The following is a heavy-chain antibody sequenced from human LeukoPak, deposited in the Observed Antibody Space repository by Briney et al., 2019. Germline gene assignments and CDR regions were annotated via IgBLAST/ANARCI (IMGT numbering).Heavy chain of an antibody. D-gene: IGHD3-10*01. CDR1: GFTFSDYN. Sequence: PGGSLRLSCAASGFTFSDYNMRWIRQAPGKGLEWVSSISRSGSTKYYADSVKGRFTISRDNAKNSLYLQMNSLRAEDTAVYYCARALLWFGELPYFDYWGQGTLVTVSS. J-gene: IGHJ4*02. V-gene: IGHV3-11*04. CDR3: ARALLWFGELPYFDY. CDR2: ISRSGSTK.